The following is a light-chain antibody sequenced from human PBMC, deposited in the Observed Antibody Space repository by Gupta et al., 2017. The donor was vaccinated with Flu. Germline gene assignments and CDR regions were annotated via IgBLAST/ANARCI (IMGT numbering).Light chain of an antibody. V-gene: IGKV2-40*01. CDR3: RQRRQYPFT. CDR2: MMS. CDR1: QSLLDPADGNTY. Sequence: DIVLTQTPLSLPVTSGEPASISCRSSQSLLDPADGNTYLDWYLQKPGQSPQLVMYMMSYRASGVPDRFSVSGSGTDFTLQIRRVEAEDVGLYYCRQRRQYPFTFGHGTKVEI. J-gene: IGKJ3*01.